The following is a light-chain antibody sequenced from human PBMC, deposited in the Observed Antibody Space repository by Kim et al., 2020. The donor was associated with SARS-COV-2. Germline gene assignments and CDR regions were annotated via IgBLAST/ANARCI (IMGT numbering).Light chain of an antibody. V-gene: IGKV1-17*01. CDR1: QDISDD. CDR3: LQNNTLPPT. Sequence: DIQMTQSPSSLSASVGDRVTITCQASQDISDDLGWYQQKPGKAPQRLIYAASTLERGVPSRFSGSGSGTEFTLTIRSLQPEDIATYFCLQNNTLPPTFGRGTQVEIK. J-gene: IGKJ5*01. CDR2: AAS.